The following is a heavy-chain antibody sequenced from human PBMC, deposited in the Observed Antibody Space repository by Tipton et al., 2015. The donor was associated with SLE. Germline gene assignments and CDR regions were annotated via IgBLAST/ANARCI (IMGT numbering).Heavy chain of an antibody. CDR1: SGSFSGYY. J-gene: IGHJ3*02. CDR2: INHSGST. V-gene: IGHV4-34*01. D-gene: IGHD3-22*01. Sequence: TLSLTCAVYSGSFSGYYWSWIRQPPGKGLEWIGEINHSGSTNYNPPLKSRVTISVDTSKNQFSLKLSSVTAADTAVYYCARANDSSAPGTFDIWGQGTMVTVSS. CDR3: ARANDSSAPGTFDI.